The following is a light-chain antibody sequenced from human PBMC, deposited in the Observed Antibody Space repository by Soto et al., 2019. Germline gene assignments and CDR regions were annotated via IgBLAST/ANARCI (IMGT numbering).Light chain of an antibody. CDR3: SSYAGSNNYV. J-gene: IGLJ1*01. CDR2: EVN. CDR1: SSDVGGYNY. V-gene: IGLV2-8*01. Sequence: QSALTQPPSASGSPGQPVAISCTGTSSDVGGYNYVSWYQLHPGKAPKLMIYEVNMRPSGVPDRFSGSKSGNTASLTVSGLRAEDEADYYCSSYAGSNNYVFGTGTKVTVL.